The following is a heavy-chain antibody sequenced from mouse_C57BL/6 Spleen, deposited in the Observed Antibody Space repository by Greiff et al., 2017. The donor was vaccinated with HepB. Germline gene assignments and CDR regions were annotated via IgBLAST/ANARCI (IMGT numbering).Heavy chain of an antibody. V-gene: IGHV5-17*01. Sequence: DVMLVESGGGLVKPGGSLKLSCAASGFTFSDYGMHWVRQAPEKGLEWVAYISSGSSTIYYADTVDGRFTISRDNAKNTLFLQMTSLRSEDTAMYYCARPKSLYYDGAGAYWNQGSLVTVSA. CDR3: ARPKSLYYDGAGAY. J-gene: IGHJ3*01. D-gene: IGHD1-1*01. CDR2: ISSGSSTI. CDR1: GFTFSDYG.